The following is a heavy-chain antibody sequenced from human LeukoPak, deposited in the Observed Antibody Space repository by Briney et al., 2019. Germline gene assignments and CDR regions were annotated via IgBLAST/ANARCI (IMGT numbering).Heavy chain of an antibody. CDR2: IYYSGST. CDR1: RGSITSYY. Sequence: SETLSLTCTVSRGSITSYYWSWIRQPPGKGLECIGYIYYSGSTNYNPSLKSRVTISVDTSKNQFSLKLSSMTAADTAVYYCVRAPGAFDIWGQGTMVTVSS. V-gene: IGHV4-59*01. J-gene: IGHJ3*02. CDR3: VRAPGAFDI.